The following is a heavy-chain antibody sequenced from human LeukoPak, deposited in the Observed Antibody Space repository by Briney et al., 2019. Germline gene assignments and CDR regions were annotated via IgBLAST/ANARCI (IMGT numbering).Heavy chain of an antibody. CDR2: IEMRGRA. D-gene: IGHD3-10*01. J-gene: IGHJ4*02. V-gene: IGHV3-23*01. CDR1: GFTFSDFD. Sequence: GGSLRLSCAASGFTFSDFDMSWVRQAPGKGLEWVSAIEMRGRAFYADSVKGRSTISRDNSKSTLSLQMDSLTAEDTAVYYCARERRLSGSIADYWGQGTLVTVSS. CDR3: ARERRLSGSIADY.